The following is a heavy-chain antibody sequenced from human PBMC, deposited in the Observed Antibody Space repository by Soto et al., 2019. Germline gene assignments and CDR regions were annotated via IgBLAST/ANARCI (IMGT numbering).Heavy chain of an antibody. J-gene: IGHJ6*02. CDR3: ARGSTTVTHYYYSGMDV. Sequence: ASVKVSCKASGYSFTSLDINWVRQTAGQGLEWMGWMNPNSGNTGYAQKFQGRVTMTRNTSISTAYMELSSLRSEDTAVYYCARGSTTVTHYYYSGMDVWGQGTTVTVS. CDR2: MNPNSGNT. D-gene: IGHD4-17*01. CDR1: GYSFTSLD. V-gene: IGHV1-8*01.